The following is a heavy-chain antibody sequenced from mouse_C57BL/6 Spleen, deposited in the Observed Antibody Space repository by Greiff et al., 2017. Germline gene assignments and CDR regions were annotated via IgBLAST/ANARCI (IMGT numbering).Heavy chain of an antibody. D-gene: IGHD1-1*01. V-gene: IGHV3-1*01. CDR1: GYSITSGYD. CDR2: IRYSGST. CDR3: ARDTTVVPFAY. J-gene: IGHJ3*01. Sequence: EVKLVESGPGMVKPSQSLSLTCTVTGYSITSGYDWHWIRHFPGNKLEWMGYIRYSGSTNYNPALKSRIPITHDTSKNHFFLKLNSVTTEDTATYYCARDTTVVPFAYWGQGTLVTVSA.